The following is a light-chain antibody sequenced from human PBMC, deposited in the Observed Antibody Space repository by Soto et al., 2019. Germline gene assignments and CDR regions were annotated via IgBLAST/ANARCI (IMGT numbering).Light chain of an antibody. CDR3: CSYAGSYTLGV. V-gene: IGLV2-11*01. Sequence: QSVLTRPRSVSGSPGQSVTISCTGTSSDVGRYNYVSWYQQHPGKAPKLMIFDVNKRPSGVPDRFSGSKSGNTASLTISGLQAEDEADYYCCSYAGSYTLGVFGTGTKVTVL. CDR2: DVN. J-gene: IGLJ1*01. CDR1: SSDVGRYNY.